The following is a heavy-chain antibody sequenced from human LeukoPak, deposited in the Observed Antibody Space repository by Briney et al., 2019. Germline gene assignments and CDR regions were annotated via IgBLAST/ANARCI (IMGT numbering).Heavy chain of an antibody. J-gene: IGHJ6*02. D-gene: IGHD5-18*01. CDR2: IYYSGTT. CDR1: GGSISRSSYY. V-gene: IGHV4-39*01. CDR3: AMVTHYYGMDV. Sequence: SETLSLTCTVSGGSISRSSYYWGWIRQPPGKGLEWIGIIYYSGTTYYNASLKSRVTISVDTSKNQFSLKLSSVTAADTAVYYCAMVTHYYGMDVWGQGTTVTVS.